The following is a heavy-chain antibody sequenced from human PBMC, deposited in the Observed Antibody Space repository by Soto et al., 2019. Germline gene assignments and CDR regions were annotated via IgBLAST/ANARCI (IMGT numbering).Heavy chain of an antibody. CDR1: GCSISSYY. CDR2: IYTSGST. CDR3: ASDGLSRVGVVIKGISGMVV. Sequence: SETLSLTCAVSGCSISSYYWSWIRQPAGKGLEWIGRIYTSGSTNYNPSLKSRVTMSVDTSKNQFSLKLSSVTAADTAVYYCASDGLSRVGVVIKGISGMVVWGPGSLAAVSS. J-gene: IGHJ6*02. V-gene: IGHV4-4*07. D-gene: IGHD3-3*01.